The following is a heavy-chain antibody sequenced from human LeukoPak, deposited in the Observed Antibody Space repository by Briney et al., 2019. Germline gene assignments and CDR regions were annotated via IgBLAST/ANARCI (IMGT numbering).Heavy chain of an antibody. Sequence: GSLRLSCAASGFTFSSYAMSWVRQAPGKGLEWVSAISGSGGSTYYADSVKGRSTISRDNSKNTLYLQMNSLRAEDTAVYYCAKDQGDGYSFFDYWGQGTLVTVSS. CDR3: AKDQGDGYSFFDY. CDR2: ISGSGGST. CDR1: GFTFSSYA. V-gene: IGHV3-23*01. J-gene: IGHJ4*02. D-gene: IGHD5-24*01.